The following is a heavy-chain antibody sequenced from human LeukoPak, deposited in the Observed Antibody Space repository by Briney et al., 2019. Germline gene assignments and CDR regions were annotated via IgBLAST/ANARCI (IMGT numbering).Heavy chain of an antibody. J-gene: IGHJ4*02. Sequence: PETLSLTCTVSGGSISSSSYYWGWIRQPPGKGLEWIGSIYYSGSTYYNPSLKSRVTISVDTSKNQFSLKLSSVTAADTAVYYCARLRGLWFGELLVEYWGQGTLVTVSS. CDR1: GGSISSSSYY. CDR3: ARLRGLWFGELLVEY. V-gene: IGHV4-39*01. D-gene: IGHD3-10*01. CDR2: IYYSGST.